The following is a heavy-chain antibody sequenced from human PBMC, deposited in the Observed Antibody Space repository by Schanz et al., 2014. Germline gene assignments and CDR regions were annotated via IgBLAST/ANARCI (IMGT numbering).Heavy chain of an antibody. CDR1: GFSLDIFA. J-gene: IGHJ5*02. V-gene: IGHV3-23*01. CDR2: ISSGGGST. D-gene: IGHD3-10*01. Sequence: EVQLLESGGGLVEPGGSLRLSCATSGFSLDIFAVSWVRQAPGKGLEWVSSISSGGGSTYYADSVKGRITISRDNSKSTLYVEMNSLRAEDTAVYYCARPALWFGDNCFDPWGQGTLVTVSS. CDR3: ARPALWFGDNCFDP.